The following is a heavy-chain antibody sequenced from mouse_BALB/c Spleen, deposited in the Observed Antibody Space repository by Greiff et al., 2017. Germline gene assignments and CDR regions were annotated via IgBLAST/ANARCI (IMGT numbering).Heavy chain of an antibody. D-gene: IGHD1-1*01. CDR1: GYTFTDYE. CDR3: KGGLSSLYAMDY. V-gene: IGHV1-15*01. J-gene: IGHJ4*01. Sequence: QVQLQQSGAELVRPGASVTLSCKASGYTFTDYEMHWVKQTPVHGLEWIGAIDPETGGTAYNQKFKGKATLTADKSSSTAYMELRSLTSEDSAVYYCKGGLSSLYAMDYWGQGTSVTVSS. CDR2: IDPETGGT.